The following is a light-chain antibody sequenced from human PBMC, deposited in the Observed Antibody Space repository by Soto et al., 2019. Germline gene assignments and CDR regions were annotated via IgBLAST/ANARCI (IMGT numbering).Light chain of an antibody. Sequence: EIVLTQSPATLSLSPGERATLSCRASQSVSSYLAWYQQKPGQAPRLLIYDASTRAIGIPARFSGSGSGTDFSLTISSHEPEDFAAYYCQERSNWSPSLTFGGGTKVDIK. V-gene: IGKV3-11*01. CDR3: QERSNWSPSLT. J-gene: IGKJ4*01. CDR2: DAS. CDR1: QSVSSY.